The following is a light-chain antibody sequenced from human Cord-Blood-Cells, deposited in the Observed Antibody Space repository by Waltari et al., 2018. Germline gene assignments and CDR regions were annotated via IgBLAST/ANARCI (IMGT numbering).Light chain of an antibody. J-gene: IGKJ3*01. CDR3: QQYGSSPFT. CDR1: QSVSSSY. Sequence: EIALSQSPGTLSLSPGERATLSCWASQSVSSSYLAWYQQKPGQAPRLLIYGASSRATGIPDRFSGSVSGTDFTLTISRLEPEDFAVYYWQQYGSSPFTFGPGTKVDIK. V-gene: IGKV3-20*01. CDR2: GAS.